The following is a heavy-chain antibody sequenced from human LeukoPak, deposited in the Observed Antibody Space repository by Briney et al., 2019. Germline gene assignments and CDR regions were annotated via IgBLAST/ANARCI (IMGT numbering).Heavy chain of an antibody. J-gene: IGHJ4*02. D-gene: IGHD1-14*01. CDR3: AGMRITTPTVRTLDY. V-gene: IGHV4-59*01. CDR1: GGSMSTNY. Sequence: SGTLSLTCTVSGGSMSTNYCTWIRQPPRKGLKCIGFIYYTGSTNYNPSLKSRVTTSVDTSKNQFSLKLSSVTAADTAVYYCAGMRITTPTVRTLDYWGQGTLVTVSS. CDR2: IYYTGST.